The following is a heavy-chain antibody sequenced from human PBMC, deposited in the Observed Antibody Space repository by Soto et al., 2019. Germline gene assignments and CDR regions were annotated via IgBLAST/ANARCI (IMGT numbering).Heavy chain of an antibody. J-gene: IGHJ4*02. CDR3: ARLGSSGWYQGSYFDY. Sequence: QLQLQESGQGLVKASETLSLTCTVSTGSITSNNHFWGWIRQSPGKGLEWIGSIQYGGTTNYHPSLKSRVIMSVETSKNQSSLMMNSVTAADTAVYYCARLGSSGWYQGSYFDYWGQGTLVTVSS. CDR1: TGSITSNNHF. CDR2: IQYGGTT. D-gene: IGHD6-19*01. V-gene: IGHV4-39*01.